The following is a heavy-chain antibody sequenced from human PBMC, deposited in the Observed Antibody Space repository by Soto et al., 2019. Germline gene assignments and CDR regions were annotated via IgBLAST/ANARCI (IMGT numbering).Heavy chain of an antibody. CDR1: GFTFSSYA. D-gene: IGHD3-22*01. J-gene: IGHJ4*02. CDR2: ISGSGGST. Sequence: GGSLRLSCAASGFTFSSYAMSWVRQAPGKGLEWVSAISGSGGSTYYADSVKGRFTIPRDNSKNTLYLQMNSLRAEDTAVYYCAKGLYYDSSGYPFDYWGQGTLVTVSS. CDR3: AKGLYYDSSGYPFDY. V-gene: IGHV3-23*01.